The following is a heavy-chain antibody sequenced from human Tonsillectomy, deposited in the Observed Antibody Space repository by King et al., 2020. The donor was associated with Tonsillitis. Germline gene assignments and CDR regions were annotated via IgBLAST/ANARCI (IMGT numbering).Heavy chain of an antibody. J-gene: IGHJ4*02. V-gene: IGHV3-74*01. Sequence: VQLVESGGGLVQPGGSLRLSCAASGFSFSFYWMHWVRQAPGKGLVWVSRINGEGSSTGYADSVKCRFTISRDNTKNTLYLQMNSLRADDTAVYYCARPSVEYYFDYWGQGTLVTVST. CDR3: ARPSVEYYFDY. D-gene: IGHD1-1*01. CDR2: INGEGSST. CDR1: GFSFSFYW.